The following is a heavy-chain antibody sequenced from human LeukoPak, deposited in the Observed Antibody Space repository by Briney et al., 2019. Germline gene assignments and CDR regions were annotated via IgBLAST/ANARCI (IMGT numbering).Heavy chain of an antibody. CDR3: ARGRVGNWFDP. D-gene: IGHD3-16*01. J-gene: IGHJ5*02. CDR2: INHSGST. V-gene: IGHV4-34*01. Sequence: SETLSLTCAVYGGSFSGYYWSWIRQPPGKGLEWIGEINHSGSTNYNPSLKSRVTISVDTSKNQFSLKLSSVTAADTAVYYCARGRVGNWFDPWGQGTLVTVSS. CDR1: GGSFSGYY.